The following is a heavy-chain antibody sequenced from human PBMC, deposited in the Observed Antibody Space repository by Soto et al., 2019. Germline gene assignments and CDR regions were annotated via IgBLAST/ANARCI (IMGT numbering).Heavy chain of an antibody. J-gene: IGHJ4*02. CDR2: ISYDGSNK. V-gene: IGHV3-30*03. Sequence: HPGGSLRLSCAASGFTFSSYGMHWVRQAPGKGLEWVAVISYDGSNKYYADSVKGRFTISRDNSKNTLYLQMNSLRAEDTAVYYCATAKGLHSSGWLGLGYWGQGTLVTVSS. CDR1: GFTFSSYG. D-gene: IGHD6-19*01. CDR3: ATAKGLHSSGWLGLGY.